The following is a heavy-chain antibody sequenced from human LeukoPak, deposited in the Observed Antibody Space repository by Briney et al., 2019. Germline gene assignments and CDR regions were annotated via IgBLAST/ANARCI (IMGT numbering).Heavy chain of an antibody. Sequence: GGSLRFSCAASGFTFSSYGMHWVRQAPGKALEWVAFIRYDGSNKYYADSMKGRFTISRDNSKSTLYRQMNSLRAEDTGVYYCAKDQRYQVLFDWGQGTLVTVSS. CDR2: IRYDGSNK. D-gene: IGHD2-2*01. V-gene: IGHV3-30*02. J-gene: IGHJ4*02. CDR1: GFTFSSYG. CDR3: AKDQRYQVLFD.